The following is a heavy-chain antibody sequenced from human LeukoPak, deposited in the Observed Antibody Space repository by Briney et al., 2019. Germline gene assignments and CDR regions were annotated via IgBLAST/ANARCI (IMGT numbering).Heavy chain of an antibody. CDR3: AGAPNDHYFDC. D-gene: IGHD1-1*01. Sequence: SETLSLTCTVSGGSISSYYWSWIRQPPGKGLERIGYILYSGSTYYNPSLRSRVTISVDTPKSQFSLKLSSVTAADTAVYYCAGAPNDHYFDCWGQGILVTVSS. CDR2: ILYSGST. CDR1: GGSISSYY. V-gene: IGHV4-59*01. J-gene: IGHJ4*02.